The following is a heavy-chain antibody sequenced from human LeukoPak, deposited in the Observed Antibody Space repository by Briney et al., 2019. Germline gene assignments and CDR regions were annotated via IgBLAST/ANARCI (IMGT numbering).Heavy chain of an antibody. Sequence: GGSPRLSCEGSAFIFSGHWMNWVRQTPGKGLEWVASIKEDGSERQYVDSVKGRFSISRDNTKGSLFLQLNSLRAEDTAVSYCTTDEGSSWSGTDFDYWGQGTLVTVSS. CDR3: TTDEGSSWSGTDFDY. J-gene: IGHJ4*02. CDR1: AFIFSGHW. D-gene: IGHD6-13*01. CDR2: IKEDGSER. V-gene: IGHV3-7*03.